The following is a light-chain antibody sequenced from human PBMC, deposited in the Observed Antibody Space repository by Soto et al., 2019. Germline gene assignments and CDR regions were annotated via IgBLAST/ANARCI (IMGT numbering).Light chain of an antibody. Sequence: IVLTHSPGTLCSCPWERATLSCRSIQTFSSGYLAWYQQKPGQAPRLLIYGLSSRATGIPDRFSGSGSGTDFTLTITRLEPEDFEVYSCKQYNKYTLTFGQGTXAEIK. V-gene: IGKV3-20*01. CDR2: GLS. CDR1: QTFSSGY. J-gene: IGKJ1*01. CDR3: KQYNKYTLT.